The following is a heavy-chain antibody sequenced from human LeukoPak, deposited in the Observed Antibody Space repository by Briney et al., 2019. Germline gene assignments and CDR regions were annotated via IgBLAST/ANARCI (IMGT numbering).Heavy chain of an antibody. J-gene: IGHJ5*02. CDR3: ARREGGSSETWFDP. D-gene: IGHD6-6*01. CDR1: GYSFTSYW. CDR2: IYPADSDT. V-gene: IGHV5-51*01. Sequence: GESLKISCKGSGYSFTSYWIGWVRQMPGKGLEWMGFIYPADSDTTYSPSLQGQVTISADKSISTAYLQWSSLKASDTAMYYCARREGGSSETWFDPRGQGTLVTVSS.